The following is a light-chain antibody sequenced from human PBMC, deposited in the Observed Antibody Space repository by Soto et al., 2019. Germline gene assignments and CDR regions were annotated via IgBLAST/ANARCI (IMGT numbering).Light chain of an antibody. V-gene: IGLV1-44*01. CDR3: SAWYDSMNGVV. CDR1: SSNIGSNT. Sequence: QSVLTQPPSASGTPGQRVTISCSGSSSNIGSNTENWYQQLPATAPKLLLYSNNQRPPGVPARCSGSNSCTSAALPISRLQSDEDADYYCSAWYDSMNGVVFGGGTKLTVL. CDR2: SNN. J-gene: IGLJ2*01.